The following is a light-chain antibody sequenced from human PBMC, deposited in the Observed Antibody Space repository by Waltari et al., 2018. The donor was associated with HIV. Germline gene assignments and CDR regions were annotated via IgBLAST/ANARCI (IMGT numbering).Light chain of an antibody. V-gene: IGLV4-69*01. CDR3: QTWGTGIRV. J-gene: IGLJ3*02. Sequence: QLVLTQSPSASASLGASVKLTCTLSSGHSSYAIAWHQQQPEKGPRYLMKLNSDGSHSEGDGIPDRFSGSSSGAEGYLTIASLQSEDEADYYCQTWGTGIRVFGGGTKLTVL. CDR2: LNSDGSH. CDR1: SGHSSYA.